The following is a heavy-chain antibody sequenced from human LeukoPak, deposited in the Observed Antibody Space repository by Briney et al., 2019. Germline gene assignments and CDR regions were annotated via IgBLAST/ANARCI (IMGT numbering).Heavy chain of an antibody. CDR3: ARRAYSSSWYFDY. V-gene: IGHV5-51*01. Sequence: GESLEISCQGSGYSFTNYWIGWVRPMPGKGLEWLGIIYPGDSDTRYNPSFQGQVTISADKSINTAYLQWSSLKASDTAMYYCARRAYSSSWYFDYWGQGTPVTVSS. CDR1: GYSFTNYW. D-gene: IGHD6-13*01. CDR2: IYPGDSDT. J-gene: IGHJ4*02.